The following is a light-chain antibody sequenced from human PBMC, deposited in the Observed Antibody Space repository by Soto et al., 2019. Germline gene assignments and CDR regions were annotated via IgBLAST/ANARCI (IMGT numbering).Light chain of an antibody. J-gene: IGLJ2*01. CDR1: TSNIGAGHK. CDR2: DST. CDR3: QSFDTMVIHLI. V-gene: IGLV1-40*01. Sequence: QSVLTQPPSVTGAPGQRVTISCTGSTSNIGAGHKVHWYQQFPGTAPKLLIYDSTNRPSGVPVRFSGSKSDTSASLAITGLHADDAADYCCQSFDTMVIHLIFGGGTKLTVL.